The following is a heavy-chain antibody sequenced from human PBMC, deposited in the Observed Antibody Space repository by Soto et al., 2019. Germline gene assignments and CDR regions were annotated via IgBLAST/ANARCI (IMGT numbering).Heavy chain of an antibody. J-gene: IGHJ3*02. CDR2: IYYSRST. CDR3: ARSIFQATDAFDI. V-gene: IGHV4-31*02. Sequence: SETLSLTCSVSGASISGASYYWTWIRQHPGKGLEWIGYIYYSRSTYYNPSLKSRVTISEDTSKNQFSLTLTSMTAADTAVYYCARSIFQATDAFDIWGQGTMVTVSS. D-gene: IGHD3-3*01. CDR1: GASISGASYY.